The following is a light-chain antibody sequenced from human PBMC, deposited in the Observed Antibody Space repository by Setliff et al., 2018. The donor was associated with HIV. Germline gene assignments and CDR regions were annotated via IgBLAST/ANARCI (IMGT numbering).Light chain of an antibody. CDR3: QSYDSSLSGYV. CDR2: SFT. V-gene: IGLV1-40*01. Sequence: QSALTQPPSVSGAPGQRVTIFCTGSSSNIGAGFDVHWYQQFPGTAPKLLIYSFTNRPSGVPDRFSGSKSGTSASLAIAGLQAEDEADYYCQSYDSSLSGYVFGTGTKVTVL. CDR1: SSNIGAGFD. J-gene: IGLJ1*01.